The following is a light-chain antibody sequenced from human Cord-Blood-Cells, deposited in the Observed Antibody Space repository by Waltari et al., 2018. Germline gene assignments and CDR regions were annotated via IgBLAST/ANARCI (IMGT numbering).Light chain of an antibody. V-gene: IGKV3-15*01. CDR2: GAS. CDR3: QQYNNWPPWT. CDR1: QSVCSN. J-gene: IGKJ1*01. Sequence: IVMTQSPATLSVSPVERATLSSRASQSVCSNLAWYQQKPSQAPRLLIYGASTRATGIPARFSGRGSGTEFTLTISSLQSEDFAVYYCQQYNNWPPWTFGQGTKVEIK.